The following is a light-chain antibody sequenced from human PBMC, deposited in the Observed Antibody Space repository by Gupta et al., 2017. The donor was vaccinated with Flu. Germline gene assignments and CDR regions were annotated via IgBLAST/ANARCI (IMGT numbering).Light chain of an antibody. CDR1: SSDIGGYNY. CDR3: SSYTSSSTWV. Sequence: QSALTQPASVSGSPGQSITISCTGTSSDIGGYNYVSWYQQYPGKAPKLMIYEVSNRPSGVSNRFSGSKSANTASLTISGLQAEDEANYYCSSYTSSSTWVFGGWTKLTVL. J-gene: IGLJ3*02. V-gene: IGLV2-14*01. CDR2: EVS.